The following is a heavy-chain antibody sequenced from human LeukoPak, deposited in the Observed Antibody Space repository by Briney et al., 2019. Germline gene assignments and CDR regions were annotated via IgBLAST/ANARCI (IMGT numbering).Heavy chain of an antibody. CDR1: GGSISSSRYY. CDR3: GGHIGSVWYYFDY. J-gene: IGHJ4*02. V-gene: IGHV4-39*01. Sequence: SETLSLTCTVSGGSISSSRYYWGWIRQPPGRGLEWIGSIHYSGGTYYNPSLKSRVTISVDTSKNQFSLKLSSVTAADTAVYYCGGHIGSVWYYFDYWGQGTLVTVSS. D-gene: IGHD6-19*01. CDR2: IHYSGGT.